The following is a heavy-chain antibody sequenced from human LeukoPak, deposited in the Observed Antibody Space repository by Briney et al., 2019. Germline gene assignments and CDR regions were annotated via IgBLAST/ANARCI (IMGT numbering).Heavy chain of an antibody. V-gene: IGHV3-21*04. Sequence: PGGSLRLSCAASGFTFSNFGMSWVRQAPGQGLEWVSSIDTSSRYIYYGDSVKGRFTISRDNAKNSLYLQMNSLRAEDTAVYYCAKRVFDSSGHFDYWGQGTLVTVSS. CDR2: IDTSSRYI. D-gene: IGHD3-22*01. CDR3: AKRVFDSSGHFDY. CDR1: GFTFSNFG. J-gene: IGHJ4*02.